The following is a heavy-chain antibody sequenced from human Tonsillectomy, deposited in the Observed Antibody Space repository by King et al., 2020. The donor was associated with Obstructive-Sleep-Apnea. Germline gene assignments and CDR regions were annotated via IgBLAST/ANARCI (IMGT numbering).Heavy chain of an antibody. V-gene: IGHV3-43*01. D-gene: IGHD3-22*01. J-gene: IGHJ4*02. CDR1: GFTFDDYT. Sequence: EVQLVESGGVVVQPGGSLRLSCAASGFTFDDYTMHWVRQAPGKGLEWVSLISWDGGSTYYADSVKGRFTISRDNSKNSLYLQMNSLRTEDTALYYCAKDHEEHYYDSSPDYWGQGTLVTVSS. CDR3: AKDHEEHYYDSSPDY. CDR2: ISWDGGST.